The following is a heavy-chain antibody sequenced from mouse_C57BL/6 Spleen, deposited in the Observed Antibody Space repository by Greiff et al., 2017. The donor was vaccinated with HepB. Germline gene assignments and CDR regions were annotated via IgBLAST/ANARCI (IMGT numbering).Heavy chain of an antibody. D-gene: IGHD2-5*01. V-gene: IGHV1-63*01. CDR1: GYTFTNYW. CDR2: IYPGGGYT. CDR3: AIMVSNYVMDY. J-gene: IGHJ2*01. Sequence: VKVVESGAELVRPGTSVKMSCKASGYTFTNYWIGWAKQRPGHGLEWIGDIYPGGGYTNYNEKFKGKATLTADKSSSTAYMQFSSLTSEDSAIYYCAIMVSNYVMDYWGQGTTLTVSS.